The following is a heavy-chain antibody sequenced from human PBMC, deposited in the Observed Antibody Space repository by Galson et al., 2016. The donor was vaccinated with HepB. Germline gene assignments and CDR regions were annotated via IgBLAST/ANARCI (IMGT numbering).Heavy chain of an antibody. D-gene: IGHD3-10*01. CDR3: VKDATAGGMVI. Sequence: SLRLSCAASGFTFDAYGMHWVRQAPGKGLEWASGISWNSGSTGYADSVKGRFTIPRDNAKNSLYLQMNSLRVEDTALYYCVKDATAGGMVIWGQGTTVTVS. CDR2: ISWNSGST. J-gene: IGHJ6*02. CDR1: GFTFDAYG. V-gene: IGHV3-9*01.